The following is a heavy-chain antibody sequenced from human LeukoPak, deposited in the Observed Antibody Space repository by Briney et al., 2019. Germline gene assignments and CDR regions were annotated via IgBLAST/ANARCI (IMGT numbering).Heavy chain of an antibody. V-gene: IGHV4-59*08. CDR1: DGSFSGYS. CDR3: ARLDPRSSCGPMIDY. J-gene: IGHJ4*02. Sequence: SETLSLTCTVSDGSFSGYSWTWIRQPPGRGLEWIGKIYYTGNTNYNPSLKSRVAISLDTSKNQFSLNLSSVTVADMAVYYCARLDPRSSCGPMIDYWGQGALVTASS. CDR2: IYYTGNT. D-gene: IGHD2-21*01.